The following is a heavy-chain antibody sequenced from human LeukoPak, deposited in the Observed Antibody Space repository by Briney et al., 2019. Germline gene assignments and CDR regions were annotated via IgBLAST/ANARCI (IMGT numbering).Heavy chain of an antibody. CDR3: ARLVAAAGTRPYYYYMDV. CDR1: GGSISSYY. CDR2: IYTSGST. J-gene: IGHJ6*03. Sequence: KPSETLSLTCTVSGGSISSYYWSWLRQPPGKGLEWIGYIYTSGSTNYNPSLKSRVTISVDTSKNQFSLKLSSVTAADTAVYYCARLVAAAGTRPYYYYMDVWGKGTTVTVSS. V-gene: IGHV4-4*09. D-gene: IGHD6-13*01.